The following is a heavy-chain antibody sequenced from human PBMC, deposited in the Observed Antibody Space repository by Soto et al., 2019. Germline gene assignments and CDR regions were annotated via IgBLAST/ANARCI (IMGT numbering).Heavy chain of an antibody. V-gene: IGHV3-7*04. CDR2: IKQDGSEK. J-gene: IGHJ6*02. CDR3: ARFYYDSSGYLPSPYYYYYGMDV. D-gene: IGHD3-22*01. Sequence: PLRLSCTASLFTFSSYWMSWVLKTPFKLLEFLSNIKQDGSEKYYVDSVKGRFTISRDNAKNSLYLQMNSLRAEDTAVYYCARFYYDSSGYLPSPYYYYYGMDVWGQGTTVTVSS. CDR1: LFTFSSYW.